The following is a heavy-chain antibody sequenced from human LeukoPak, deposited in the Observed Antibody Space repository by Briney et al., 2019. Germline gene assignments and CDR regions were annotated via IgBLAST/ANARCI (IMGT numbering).Heavy chain of an antibody. CDR2: ISDNGAST. Sequence: GGSLRLSCAASGFSFRSFAMHWVRQAPGKGLEYISAISDNGASTYYAKSVKGRFTISRDNSQNTLWLQMGSLRAEDMAVYYCARDNGYSYGPVDYWGQGTLVTVSS. CDR1: GFSFRSFA. CDR3: ARDNGYSYGPVDY. J-gene: IGHJ4*02. D-gene: IGHD5-18*01. V-gene: IGHV3-64*01.